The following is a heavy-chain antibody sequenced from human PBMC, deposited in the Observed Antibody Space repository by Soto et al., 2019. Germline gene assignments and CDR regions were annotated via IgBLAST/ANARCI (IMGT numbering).Heavy chain of an antibody. D-gene: IGHD2-15*01. V-gene: IGHV1-18*01. Sequence: QVQLVQSAAEVKKPGASVKVSCKASGYSFTSYGISWVRRAPGQGLEWRGWVSPYNGHTQCAQRFQGRVTMTTDTSTQTAYMELRNLRSDDTAHYYCARELTIVPATHPGLENYGMDVWGQGTTVIVSS. J-gene: IGHJ6*02. CDR3: ARELTIVPATHPGLENYGMDV. CDR2: VSPYNGHT. CDR1: GYSFTSYG.